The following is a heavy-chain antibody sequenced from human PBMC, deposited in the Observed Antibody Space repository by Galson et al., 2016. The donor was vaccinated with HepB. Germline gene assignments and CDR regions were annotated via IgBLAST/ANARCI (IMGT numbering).Heavy chain of an antibody. CDR3: AGPYYYTSGGYPAY. Sequence: QSGAEVKKPGESLRISCKASGYVFTSFWIGWVRQRPGKGLEWMGIIYPGDSDTRYSPSFQGQVTMSADKSTSNVYLQWSSLRASDTAMYFCAGPYYYTSGGYPAYWGQGTLVTVSS. CDR2: IYPGDSDT. D-gene: IGHD3-10*01. J-gene: IGHJ4*02. V-gene: IGHV5-51*01. CDR1: GYVFTSFW.